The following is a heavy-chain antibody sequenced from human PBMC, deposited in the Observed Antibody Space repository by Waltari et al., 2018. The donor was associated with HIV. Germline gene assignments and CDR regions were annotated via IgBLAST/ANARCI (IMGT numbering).Heavy chain of an antibody. D-gene: IGHD2-8*01. CDR1: GDSISSKNYY. J-gene: IGHJ4*02. CDR2: IYYSGST. Sequence: QLQVQESGPGLVKPSETLSLSCTVSGDSISSKNYYWGWIRQPPGKGLEWIGSIYYSGSTYYNPSVKSRVIIDIDTSKNQFSLKLSSVTAADTAVYYCASGNGGYFDSWGPGTLVTVSS. V-gene: IGHV4-39*01. CDR3: ASGNGGYFDS.